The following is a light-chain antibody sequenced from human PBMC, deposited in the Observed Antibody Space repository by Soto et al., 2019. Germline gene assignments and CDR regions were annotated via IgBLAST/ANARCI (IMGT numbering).Light chain of an antibody. CDR3: QQSYSTPRT. Sequence: DPQMTQSPSSLSASVGDRVTITCRASQSISNYLNWYQQKPGKAPKLLIYAASSLQSGVPSRFSGSGSGTDFTLTISSLQPEDFATYYCQQSYSTPRTFGQGTKVEIK. CDR1: QSISNY. CDR2: AAS. V-gene: IGKV1-39*01. J-gene: IGKJ1*01.